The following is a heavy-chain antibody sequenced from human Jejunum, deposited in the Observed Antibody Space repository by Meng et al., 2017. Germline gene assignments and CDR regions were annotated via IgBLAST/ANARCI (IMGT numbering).Heavy chain of an antibody. CDR2: ISNDGSNK. V-gene: IGHV3-30-3*01. CDR3: ARAYYDILTGYLPYNYYYGMDV. Sequence: GESLKISCAVSGFTFSSYAMHWVRQAPGKGLEWVAVISNDGSNKFHSDSVKGRFTISRDNSKNTLSLQMNSLRPEDTAIYYCARAYYDILTGYLPYNYYYGMDVWGQGTMVTVSS. J-gene: IGHJ6*02. CDR1: GFTFSSYA. D-gene: IGHD3-9*01.